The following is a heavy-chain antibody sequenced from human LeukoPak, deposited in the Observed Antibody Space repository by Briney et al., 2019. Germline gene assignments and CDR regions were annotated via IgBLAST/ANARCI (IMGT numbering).Heavy chain of an antibody. CDR2: ICYSGST. V-gene: IGHV4-59*11. Sequence: SETLSLTCTVSVGSISSHYWSWIRQPPGKGLEWIGYICYSGSTNYNPSLKSRVTISVDTSKNQFSLKLSSVTAADTVVYYWARDLRASPRVFDIWGQGTMVTVSS. CDR3: ARDLRASPRVFDI. J-gene: IGHJ3*02. CDR1: VGSISSHY. D-gene: IGHD2-2*01.